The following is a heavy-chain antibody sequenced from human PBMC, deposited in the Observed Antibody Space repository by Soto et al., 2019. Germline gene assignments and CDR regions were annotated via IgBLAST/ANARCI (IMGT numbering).Heavy chain of an antibody. CDR1: GFSFSDYA. D-gene: IGHD6-13*01. Sequence: EVQLLESGGGLVQPGGSLRLSCAASGFSFSDYAMTWVRQAPGKGPEWVSGISGSGGSTYYADSVEGRFTISRDNSKNTLFLEMNSLRAEDTAKYYCAKDAAGRVAARFEHWGQGSLVTVSS. V-gene: IGHV3-23*01. CDR2: ISGSGGST. J-gene: IGHJ4*02. CDR3: AKDAAGRVAARFEH.